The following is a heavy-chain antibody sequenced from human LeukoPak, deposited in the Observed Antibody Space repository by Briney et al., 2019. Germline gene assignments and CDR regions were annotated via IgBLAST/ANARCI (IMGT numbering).Heavy chain of an antibody. CDR2: ISSSSSTI. J-gene: IGHJ4*02. CDR3: ARVGYSYGQFDY. D-gene: IGHD5-18*01. V-gene: IGHV3-48*04. Sequence: GGSLRLPCAASGFTFSSYSMNWVRQAPGKGLEWVSYISSSSSTIYYADSVRGRFAISRDNAKNSLFLQMNTLRAEDTAVYYCARVGYSYGQFDYWGREPWSPSPQ. CDR1: GFTFSSYS.